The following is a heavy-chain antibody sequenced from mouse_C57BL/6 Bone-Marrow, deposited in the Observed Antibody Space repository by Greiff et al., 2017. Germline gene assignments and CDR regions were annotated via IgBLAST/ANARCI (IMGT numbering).Heavy chain of an antibody. J-gene: IGHJ2*01. Sequence: EVQLQQSVAELVRPGASVKLSCTASGFYIKNTYLHWVKQRPEQGLEWIGRIVPANGNTKYAPKFQGKATINADTSSDTAYLQLSSLTSEDTAIYSGARSLRLFYFDYWGQGTTLAVSS. CDR2: IVPANGNT. CDR3: ARSLRLFYFDY. D-gene: IGHD1-1*01. CDR1: GFYIKNTY. V-gene: IGHV14-3*01.